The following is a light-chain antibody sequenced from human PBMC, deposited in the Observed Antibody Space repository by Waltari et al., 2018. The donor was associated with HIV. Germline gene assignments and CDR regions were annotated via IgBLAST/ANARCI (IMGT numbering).Light chain of an antibody. V-gene: IGLV1-47*01. CDR2: GSN. CDR3: AAWDDSLSGRV. CDR1: SSHIGSNY. Sequence: QSVLTQSPSASGTPGQRVTISCSGSSSHIGSNYVYWYQQLPGTAPKLLIYGSNQRPPGVPDRFSGSKSGTSASLAISGLRSEDEADYYCAAWDDSLSGRVFGGGTKLTVL. J-gene: IGLJ3*02.